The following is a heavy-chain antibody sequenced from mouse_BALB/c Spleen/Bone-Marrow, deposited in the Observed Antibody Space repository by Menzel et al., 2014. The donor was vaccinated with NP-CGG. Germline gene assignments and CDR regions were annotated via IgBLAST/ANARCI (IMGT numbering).Heavy chain of an antibody. CDR3: ASVYDYGRGYAMDY. CDR1: GYAFSNYG. J-gene: IGHJ4*01. V-gene: IGHV1-80*01. CDR2: IYPGDGET. D-gene: IGHD2-4*01. Sequence: QVQLQQSGAELVRPGSSVKISCKASGYAFSNYGMNWVKQRPGQGPEWIGQIYPGDGETNYNGEFEGRVTLTADKSSSTAYMQVSSLTSEDSAVYFCASVYDYGRGYAMDYWGQGTSVTVSS.